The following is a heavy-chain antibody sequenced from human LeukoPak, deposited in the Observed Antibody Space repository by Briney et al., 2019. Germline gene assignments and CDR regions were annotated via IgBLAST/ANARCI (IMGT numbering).Heavy chain of an antibody. J-gene: IGHJ4*02. D-gene: IGHD2-15*01. Sequence: PGGSLRLSCAASGFTFGSYGMHWVRQAPGKGLEWVAVISYDGSNKYYADSVKGRFTISRDNSKNTLYLQMNSLRAEDTAVYYCAKSDLGYCSGGSCYNDYWGQGTLVTVSS. CDR2: ISYDGSNK. CDR1: GFTFGSYG. CDR3: AKSDLGYCSGGSCYNDY. V-gene: IGHV3-30*18.